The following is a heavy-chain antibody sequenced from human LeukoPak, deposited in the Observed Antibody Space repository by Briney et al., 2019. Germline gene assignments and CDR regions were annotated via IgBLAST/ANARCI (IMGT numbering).Heavy chain of an antibody. Sequence: PGGSLRLSCAASGFTFSSYWMHWVRQAPGKGLVLVSRINSDGSSTSYADSVKGRFTISRDNAKNTLYLQMNSLRTEDTAIYYCAKEDVVVITIRYFQHWGQGTLVTVSS. CDR3: AKEDVVVITIRYFQH. V-gene: IGHV3-74*01. J-gene: IGHJ1*01. CDR1: GFTFSSYW. D-gene: IGHD3-22*01. CDR2: INSDGSST.